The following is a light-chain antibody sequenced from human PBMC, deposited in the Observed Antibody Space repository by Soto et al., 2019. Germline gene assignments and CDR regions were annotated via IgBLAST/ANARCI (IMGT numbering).Light chain of an antibody. CDR3: QQANDWPPT. Sequence: RVMTQSQVTLSVSPGERVTLSCRASKAISNNLAWYQQKPGQAPRLLIFDASTRATGIPARFSGSGSGTEFTLTISSLQSEDFAVYYCQQANDWPPTFGQGTRV. J-gene: IGKJ1*01. CDR1: KAISNN. V-gene: IGKV3-15*01. CDR2: DAS.